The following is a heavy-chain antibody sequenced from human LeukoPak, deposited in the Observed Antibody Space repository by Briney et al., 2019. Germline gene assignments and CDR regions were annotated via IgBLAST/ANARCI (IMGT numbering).Heavy chain of an antibody. J-gene: IGHJ4*02. Sequence: GGSLRLSCAASGFTFSSYVMSWVRQAPGKGLEWVSGISGSGGSIYYADSVKGRFTISRDNSKNALYLQMNSLRVEDTAVYYCAIDPNWGTHSWGQGVLVTVSS. CDR2: ISGSGGSI. CDR3: AIDPNWGTHS. CDR1: GFTFSSYV. V-gene: IGHV3-23*01. D-gene: IGHD7-27*01.